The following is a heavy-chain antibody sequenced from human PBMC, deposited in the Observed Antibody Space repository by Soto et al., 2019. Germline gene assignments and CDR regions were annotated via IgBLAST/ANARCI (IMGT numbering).Heavy chain of an antibody. V-gene: IGHV3-74*01. CDR2: IKGVGSGQ. CDR1: GFTFSSYW. J-gene: IGHJ4*02. D-gene: IGHD6-13*01. Sequence: EVQLVESGGGLVQPGGSLRLSCAASGFTFSSYWMHWVRQAPGKGLVWVSRIKGVGSGQSYADSVKGRFTISRDNAKHTLYLQMNSLRAEDTAVYYCARDGEISAAGNLGEFDYFGQGTLVTVSS. CDR3: ARDGEISAAGNLGEFDY.